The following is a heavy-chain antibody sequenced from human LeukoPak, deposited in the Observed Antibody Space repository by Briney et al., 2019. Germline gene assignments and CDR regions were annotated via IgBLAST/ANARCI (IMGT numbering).Heavy chain of an antibody. CDR2: IIPIFGTA. CDR1: GGTFSIYA. CDR3: ASRPYYYDSSGSLDY. J-gene: IGHJ4*02. V-gene: IGHV1-69*01. Sequence: SVTVSFKASGGTFSIYAISWVRQAPGQGREWMGGIIPIFGTANYAQKFQGRVTLTAHESTSTAYMELSSLRSEDTAVYYCASRPYYYDSSGSLDYWGQGTLVTVSS. D-gene: IGHD3-22*01.